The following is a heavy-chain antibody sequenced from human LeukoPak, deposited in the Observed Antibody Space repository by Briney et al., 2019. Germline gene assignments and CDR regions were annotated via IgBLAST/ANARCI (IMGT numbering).Heavy chain of an antibody. CDR2: IYTSGST. Sequence: SQTLSLTCTVSGGSISSGSYYWSWIRQPAGKGLEWIGRIYTSGSTNYNPSLKSRVTMSVDTSKNQFSLKLSSVTAADTAVYYCARSLRADYYYYYMDVWGKGTTVTVSS. CDR1: GGSISSGSYY. CDR3: ARSLRADYYYYYMDV. D-gene: IGHD1-26*01. J-gene: IGHJ6*03. V-gene: IGHV4-61*02.